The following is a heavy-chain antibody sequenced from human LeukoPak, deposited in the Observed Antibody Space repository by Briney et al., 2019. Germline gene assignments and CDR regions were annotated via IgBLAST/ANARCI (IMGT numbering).Heavy chain of an antibody. V-gene: IGHV3-7*01. D-gene: IGHD4-23*01. CDR3: ARDRGYSTFDY. Sequence: PGGSLRLSCAASAFTFSNYWMSWVRQAPGKGLEWVANIKEDGSEINYVDSVTGRFTISRDNAENSLYLQMNSLRVDDTAVYYCARDRGYSTFDYWGQGTLVTVSS. CDR2: IKEDGSEI. CDR1: AFTFSNYW. J-gene: IGHJ4*02.